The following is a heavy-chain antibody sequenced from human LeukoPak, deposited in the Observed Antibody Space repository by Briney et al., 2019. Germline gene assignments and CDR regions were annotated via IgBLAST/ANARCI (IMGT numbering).Heavy chain of an antibody. J-gene: IGHJ5*02. Sequence: PSETLSLTCTVSGGSISSYYWSWIRQPPGKRLEWIGYIYYSGSTNYNPSLKSRVTISVDTSKNQFSLKLSSVTAADAAVYYCARGAMVRGVITRFDPWGQGTLVTVSS. CDR1: GGSISSYY. CDR3: ARGAMVRGVITRFDP. V-gene: IGHV4-59*01. CDR2: IYYSGST. D-gene: IGHD3-10*01.